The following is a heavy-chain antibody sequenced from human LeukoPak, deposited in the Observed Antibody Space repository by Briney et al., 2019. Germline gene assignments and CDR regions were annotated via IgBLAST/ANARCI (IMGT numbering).Heavy chain of an antibody. CDR2: IGRAGDT. J-gene: IGHJ6*02. Sequence: GGSLRLSCAAAGFTFNAYDMHWVRQATGKGLEWASYIGRAGDTYYAGSVRGRFTISREDATNSLFLQMNSLGVGDTAVYYCARDSSGWGLAVWGQGTSVTVSS. D-gene: IGHD6-19*01. CDR3: ARDSSGWGLAV. CDR1: GFTFNAYD. V-gene: IGHV3-13*04.